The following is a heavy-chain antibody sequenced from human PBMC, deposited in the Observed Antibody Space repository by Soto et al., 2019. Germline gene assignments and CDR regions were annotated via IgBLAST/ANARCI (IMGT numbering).Heavy chain of an antibody. CDR1: GGSISSGDYY. Sequence: SETLSLTCTVSGGSISSGDYYWSWIRQPPWKGLEWIGYIYYSGTTYYNPSLKSRVTISVDTSKNQFSLKVNSVTAADTAVYYCARALIQLWPHYYYGMDVWGQGXTVTVYS. CDR2: IYYSGTT. J-gene: IGHJ6*02. V-gene: IGHV4-30-4*01. D-gene: IGHD5-18*01. CDR3: ARALIQLWPHYYYGMDV.